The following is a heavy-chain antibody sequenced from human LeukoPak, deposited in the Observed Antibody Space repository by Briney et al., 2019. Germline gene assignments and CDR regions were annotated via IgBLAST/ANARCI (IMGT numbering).Heavy chain of an antibody. CDR3: ARGDYSNYGWGYFDH. CDR1: GFTFSSYW. Sequence: GGSLRLSCAASGFTFSSYWMTWVRQAPGKGLEWVANIKQDGSEKYYVDSVKGRFTISRDNAKNSLYLQMNSLRAEDTAVYYCARGDYSNYGWGYFDHWGQGTLVTVSS. CDR2: IKQDGSEK. V-gene: IGHV3-7*01. D-gene: IGHD4-11*01. J-gene: IGHJ4*02.